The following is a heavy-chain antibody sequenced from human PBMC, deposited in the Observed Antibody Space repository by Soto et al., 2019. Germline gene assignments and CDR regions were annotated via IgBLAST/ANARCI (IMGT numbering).Heavy chain of an antibody. V-gene: IGHV3-33*01. J-gene: IGHJ4*02. D-gene: IGHD3-3*01. CDR2: IWYDGSNK. Sequence: GGSLRLSCAASGFTFSSYGMHWVRQAPGKGLEWVAVIWYDGSNKYYADSVKGRFTISRDNSKNTLYLQMNSLRAEDTVVYYCARDGDYDFWSGYPNPFDYWGQGTLVTVSS. CDR3: ARDGDYDFWSGYPNPFDY. CDR1: GFTFSSYG.